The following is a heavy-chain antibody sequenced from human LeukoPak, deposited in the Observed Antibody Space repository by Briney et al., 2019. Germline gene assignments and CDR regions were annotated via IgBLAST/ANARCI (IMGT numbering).Heavy chain of an antibody. D-gene: IGHD6-19*01. CDR3: ARAFSSGRNMDY. J-gene: IGHJ4*02. CDR2: IYHSGST. V-gene: IGHV4-30-2*01. CDR1: GGSISSGGYS. Sequence: SETLSLTCAVSGGSISSGGYSWSWIRQPPGKGLEWIGYIYHSGSTYYNPSLKSRVTISVDRSKNQFSLKLSSVTAADTAVYYCARAFSSGRNMDYWGQGTLVTVSS.